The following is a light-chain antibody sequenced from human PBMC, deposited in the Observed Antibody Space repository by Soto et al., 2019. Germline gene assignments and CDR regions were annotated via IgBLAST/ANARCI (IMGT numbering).Light chain of an antibody. CDR2: EDN. CDR1: TLGDKY. V-gene: IGLV3-1*01. CDR3: QAWASGTPVV. Sequence: SYELTQEPSVSVSPGQKANITCSGDTLGDKYVCWYQQKPGQSPVLVIHEDNKRPSGIPERFSGSNSGNTATLTISGTQAMDEAAYYCQAWASGTPVVFGGGTKLTVL. J-gene: IGLJ2*01.